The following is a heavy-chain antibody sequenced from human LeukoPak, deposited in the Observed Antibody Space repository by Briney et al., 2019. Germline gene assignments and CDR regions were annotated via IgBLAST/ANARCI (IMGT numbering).Heavy chain of an antibody. J-gene: IGHJ4*02. CDR2: INHSGST. V-gene: IGHV4-34*01. Sequence: PSETLSLTCTVSGGSISSYYWSWIRQPPGKGLEWIGEINHSGSTNYNPSLKSRVTISVDTSKNQFSLKLSSVTAADTAVYYCARGGGYSNYFDYWGQGTLVTVSS. CDR3: ARGGGYSNYFDY. CDR1: GGSISSYY. D-gene: IGHD2-21*01.